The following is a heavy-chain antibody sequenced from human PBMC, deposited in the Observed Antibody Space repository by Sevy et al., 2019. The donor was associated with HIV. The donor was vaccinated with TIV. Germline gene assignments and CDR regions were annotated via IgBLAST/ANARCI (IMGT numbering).Heavy chain of an antibody. Sequence: GGSLRLSCAASGFTFSMYWMSWVRQAPGKGLEWVSTITSSGGRTYYADSVRGRFTISRDNSKHTLYLQMNSLRAEDTAVYYCATYYYDSSGYYSAGWFDPWGQGTLVTVSS. V-gene: IGHV3-23*01. D-gene: IGHD3-22*01. CDR2: ITSSGGRT. CDR1: GFTFSMYW. J-gene: IGHJ5*02. CDR3: ATYYYDSSGYYSAGWFDP.